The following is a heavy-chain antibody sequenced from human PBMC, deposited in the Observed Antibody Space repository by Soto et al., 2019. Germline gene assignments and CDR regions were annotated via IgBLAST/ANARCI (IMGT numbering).Heavy chain of an antibody. CDR3: ASLAVAGDC. V-gene: IGHV3-33*01. Sequence: QVQLVESGGGVVQPGRSLRLSCAASGFTFSSYGMHWVRQAPGKGLEWVAVIWYDGSNKYYADSVKGRFTISRDNSKNTLYLQMNSLRAEDTAVYYCASLAVAGDCWGQGTLVTVSS. CDR2: IWYDGSNK. CDR1: GFTFSSYG. J-gene: IGHJ4*02. D-gene: IGHD6-19*01.